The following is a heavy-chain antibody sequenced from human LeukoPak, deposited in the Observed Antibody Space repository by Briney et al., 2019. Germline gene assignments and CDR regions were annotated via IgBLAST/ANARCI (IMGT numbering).Heavy chain of an antibody. CDR1: GFTFSSYA. Sequence: TGGSLRLSCAASGFTFSSYAMSWVRQAPGKGLEWVSAISGSGGSTYYADPVKGRFTISRDNSKNTLYLQMNSLRAEDTAVYYCANQYYYDSSGYYTTPFDYWGQGTLVTVSS. CDR2: ISGSGGST. J-gene: IGHJ4*02. V-gene: IGHV3-23*01. D-gene: IGHD3-22*01. CDR3: ANQYYYDSSGYYTTPFDY.